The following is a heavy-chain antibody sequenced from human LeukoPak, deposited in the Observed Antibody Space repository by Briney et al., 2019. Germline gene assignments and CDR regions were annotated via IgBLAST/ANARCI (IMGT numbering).Heavy chain of an antibody. CDR2: ISGSGGST. D-gene: IGHD6-19*01. CDR3: AKDHSPSSGWYFDY. J-gene: IGHJ4*02. CDR1: GFTFSSYA. V-gene: IGHV3-23*01. Sequence: QAGGSLRLSCAASGFTFSSYAMSWVRQAPGKGLEWVSAISGSGGSTYYADSVKDRFTISRDNSKNTLYLQMNSLRAEDTAVYYCAKDHSPSSGWYFDYWGQGTLVTVSS.